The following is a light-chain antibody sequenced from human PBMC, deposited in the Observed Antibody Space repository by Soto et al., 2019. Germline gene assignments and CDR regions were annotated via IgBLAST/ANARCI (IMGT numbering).Light chain of an antibody. Sequence: IVLTQSPATLSLSPGEGATLSCRASQSVATRLAWYQQKPGQAPRLLIYDISTRAPGIPARVSGSGSAADFTLPISSLEPEDSALYHCQQRSHWPPITFGQGTRLEI. CDR2: DIS. CDR1: QSVATR. J-gene: IGKJ5*01. V-gene: IGKV3-11*01. CDR3: QQRSHWPPIT.